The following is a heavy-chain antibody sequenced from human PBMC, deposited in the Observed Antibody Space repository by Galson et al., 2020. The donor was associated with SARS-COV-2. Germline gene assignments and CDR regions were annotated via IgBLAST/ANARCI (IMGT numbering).Heavy chain of an antibody. J-gene: IGHJ6*03. D-gene: IGHD1-26*01. CDR3: ARDGSYYYYYYMDV. CDR2: ISSSGSTI. V-gene: IGHV3-11*01. Sequence: GESLKISCAASGFTFSDYYMSWIRQAPGKGLEWVSYISSSGSTIYYADSVKGRFTISRDNAKNSLYLQMNSLRAEDTAVYYCARDGSYYYYYYMDVWGKGTTVTVSS. CDR1: GFTFSDYY.